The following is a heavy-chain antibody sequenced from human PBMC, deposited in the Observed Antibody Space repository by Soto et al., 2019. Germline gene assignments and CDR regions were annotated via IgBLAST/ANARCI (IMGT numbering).Heavy chain of an antibody. J-gene: IGHJ4*02. CDR2: IYYSGST. CDR1: GGSISSGDYY. D-gene: IGHD3-22*01. V-gene: IGHV4-30-4*01. CDR3: ARGHYYDSSGYSYYFDY. Sequence: QVQLQESGPGLVRPSQTLSLTCTVSGGSISSGDYYWSWIRQPPGKGLEWIGYIYYSGSTYYNPYLKSRVTISVDTSKNQFSLKLSSVAAADTAVYYCARGHYYDSSGYSYYFDYWGQGTMVTVSS.